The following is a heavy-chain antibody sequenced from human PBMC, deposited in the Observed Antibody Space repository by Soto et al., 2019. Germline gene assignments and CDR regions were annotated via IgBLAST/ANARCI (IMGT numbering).Heavy chain of an antibody. J-gene: IGHJ6*02. D-gene: IGHD4-17*01. CDR1: GFTFSSYG. Sequence: QVQLVESGGGVVQPGRSLRLSCAASGFTFSSYGMHWVRQAPGKGLGWVAVISYDGSNKYYADSVKGRFTISRDNTKNTLYLQMNSLRAEDTAVYYCAKAANYGDYGKNVWGQGTTVTVSS. CDR2: ISYDGSNK. CDR3: AKAANYGDYGKNV. V-gene: IGHV3-30*18.